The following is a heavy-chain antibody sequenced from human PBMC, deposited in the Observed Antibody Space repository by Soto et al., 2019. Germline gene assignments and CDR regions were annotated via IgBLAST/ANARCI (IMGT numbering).Heavy chain of an antibody. Sequence: PSETLSLTCTVSGGSISSYYWSWIRQPPGKGLEWIGYIYYSGSTNYNPSLKSRVTISVDTSKNQFSLKLSSVTAADTAVHYCARQAIYSGYGYYYYMDVWGKGTTVTVSS. D-gene: IGHD5-12*01. CDR1: GGSISSYY. J-gene: IGHJ6*03. CDR3: ARQAIYSGYGYYYYMDV. V-gene: IGHV4-59*01. CDR2: IYYSGST.